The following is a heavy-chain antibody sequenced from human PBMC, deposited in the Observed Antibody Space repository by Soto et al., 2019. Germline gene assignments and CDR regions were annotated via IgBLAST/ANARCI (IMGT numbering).Heavy chain of an antibody. CDR3: ARGRDCSTSSCSLDLRLGYYFDK. CDR2: IYYGGST. J-gene: IGHJ4*02. Sequence: SETLSLTCTVSGGSISSGGYYWSWIRQHPGKGLEWIGYIYYGGSTYYNPSLMSRVTISVDTSKNQFSLKLSSVTAADTAVYNCARGRDCSTSSCSLDLRLGYYFDKWGQGTLVTVSS. D-gene: IGHD2-2*01. V-gene: IGHV4-31*03. CDR1: GGSISSGGYY.